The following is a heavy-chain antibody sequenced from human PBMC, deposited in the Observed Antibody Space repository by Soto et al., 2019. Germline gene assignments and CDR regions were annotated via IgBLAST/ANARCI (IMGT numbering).Heavy chain of an antibody. J-gene: IGHJ4*02. CDR2: ISGSGGST. V-gene: IGHV3-23*01. Sequence: GGSLRLSCAASGFTFSSYAMSWVRQAPGKGLEWVSAISGSGGSTYYADSVKGRFTISRDNSKNTLYLQMNSLRAEDTAVYYCAKDHIMITFGGVIADPGISKYYFDYWGQGTLVTVSS. CDR3: AKDHIMITFGGVIADPGISKYYFDY. CDR1: GFTFSSYA. D-gene: IGHD3-16*02.